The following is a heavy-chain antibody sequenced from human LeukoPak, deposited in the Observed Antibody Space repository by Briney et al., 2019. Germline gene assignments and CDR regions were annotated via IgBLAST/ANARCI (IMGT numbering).Heavy chain of an antibody. D-gene: IGHD3-3*01. Sequence: GGSLRLSCAASGFTFSSYEMNWVRQAPGKGLEWVSYISSSGSTIYYADSVKGRFTISRDNAKNSLYLQMNSLRAEEPAVYYCARRALETNDDFDIRGQRTMVTVSS. CDR2: ISSSGSTI. CDR1: GFTFSSYE. V-gene: IGHV3-48*03. CDR3: ARRALETNDDFDI. J-gene: IGHJ3*02.